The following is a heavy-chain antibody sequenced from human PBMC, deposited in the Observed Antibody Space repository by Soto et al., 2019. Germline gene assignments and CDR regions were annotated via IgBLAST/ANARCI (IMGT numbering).Heavy chain of an antibody. CDR1: GFSLTTGGAG. CDR3: AHRGYGNYPRDNWFDP. J-gene: IGHJ5*02. Sequence: QITLKESGPTLVKPTQTLTLTCTFSGFSLTTGGAGVGWIRQPPGKALEWLALIYWNDGSRYSPSLKSRLTITKDTSKNQVVLRMTNMDPVDTATYYCAHRGYGNYPRDNWFDPWGQGILVIVSS. D-gene: IGHD4-17*01. V-gene: IGHV2-5*01. CDR2: IYWNDGS.